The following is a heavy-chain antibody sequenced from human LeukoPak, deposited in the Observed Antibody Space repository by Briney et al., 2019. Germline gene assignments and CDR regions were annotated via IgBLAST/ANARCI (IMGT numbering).Heavy chain of an antibody. J-gene: IGHJ6*02. CDR1: GGSFSGYY. V-gene: IGHV4-34*01. CDR3: ARDRSRYYYDSSGYYYESDGMDV. D-gene: IGHD3-22*01. CDR2: INHSGST. Sequence: SETLSLTCAVYGGSFSGYYWSWIRQPPGKGLEWIGEINHSGSTNYNPSLKSRVTISVDTSKNQFSLKLSSVTAADTAVYYCARDRSRYYYDSSGYYYESDGMDVWGQGTTVTVSS.